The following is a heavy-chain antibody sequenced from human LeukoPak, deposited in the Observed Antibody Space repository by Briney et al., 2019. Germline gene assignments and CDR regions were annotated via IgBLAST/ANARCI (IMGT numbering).Heavy chain of an antibody. J-gene: IGHJ6*02. D-gene: IGHD3-22*01. Sequence: SVKVSCKASGGTFSSYAISWVRQAPGQGLEWMGGIIPIFGTANYAQKFQGRVTITADESTSTAYMELSSLRSEDTAVYYCARDLYYYDSSGYYQYYYYYYGMDVWGQGTTVTVSS. CDR3: ARDLYYYDSSGYYQYYYYYYGMDV. CDR1: GGTFSSYA. V-gene: IGHV1-69*13. CDR2: IIPIFGTA.